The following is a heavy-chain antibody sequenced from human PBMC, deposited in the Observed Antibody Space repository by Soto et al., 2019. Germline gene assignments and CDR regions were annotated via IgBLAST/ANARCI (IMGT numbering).Heavy chain of an antibody. Sequence: EVQLVESGGGLVKPGGSLRLSCAGSGFTFSNAWMSWVRHAPGKGLEWVGRIKSKTDGGTTDYAAPVKGRFTISRDDSKNTLYLQMNSLKTEDTAVYYCTTDSHVLLWFGDHFDYWGQGTLVTVSS. CDR2: IKSKTDGGTT. CDR1: GFTFSNAW. V-gene: IGHV3-15*01. J-gene: IGHJ4*02. CDR3: TTDSHVLLWFGDHFDY. D-gene: IGHD3-10*01.